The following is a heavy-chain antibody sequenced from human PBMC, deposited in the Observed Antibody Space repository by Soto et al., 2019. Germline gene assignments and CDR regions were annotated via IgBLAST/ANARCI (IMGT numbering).Heavy chain of an antibody. D-gene: IGHD3-3*01. J-gene: IGHJ5*02. CDR3: ARVDDDFWSGYYNWFDP. Sequence: ASVKVSCKASGYTFTGYDISWVRQATGQGLEWMGWMNPNSGNTGYAQKFQGRVTMTRNTSISTAYMELSSLRSEDTAVYYCARVDDDFWSGYYNWFDPWGQGTLVTGS. V-gene: IGHV1-8*01. CDR1: GYTFTGYD. CDR2: MNPNSGNT.